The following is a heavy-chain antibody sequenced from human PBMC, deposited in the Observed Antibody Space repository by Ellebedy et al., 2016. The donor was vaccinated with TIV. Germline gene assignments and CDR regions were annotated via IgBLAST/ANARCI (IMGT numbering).Heavy chain of an antibody. J-gene: IGHJ5*02. D-gene: IGHD4/OR15-4a*01. CDR3: ARREGLTWFNP. Sequence: SETLSLTXTVSGGSISSSRYYWGWVRQPPGMGLEWIGTASYSASTYYNPSLQSRVTISMDTSKRQFSLKLSSVTAADTAVYYCARREGLTWFNPWGQGTLVTVSS. CDR1: GGSISSSRYY. CDR2: ASYSAST. V-gene: IGHV4-39*01.